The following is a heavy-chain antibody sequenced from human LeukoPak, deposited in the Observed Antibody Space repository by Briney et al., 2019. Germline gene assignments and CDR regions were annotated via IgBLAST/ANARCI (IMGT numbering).Heavy chain of an antibody. J-gene: IGHJ5*02. Sequence: KPSETLSLTCTVSGGSISSYYWSWIRQPAGKGLEWIGRIYTSGSTNYNPSLKSRVTMSIDTSKNQFSLNLTSVTAADTAVYYCAREPTQPSRWFDPWGQGTLVTVSS. CDR3: AREPTQPSRWFDP. CDR1: GGSISSYY. V-gene: IGHV4-4*07. CDR2: IYTSGST. D-gene: IGHD6-13*01.